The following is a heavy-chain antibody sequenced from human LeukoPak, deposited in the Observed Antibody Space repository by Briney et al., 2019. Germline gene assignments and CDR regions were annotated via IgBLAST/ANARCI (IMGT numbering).Heavy chain of an antibody. CDR2: ISYDGSNK. CDR1: GFTFSSYV. D-gene: IGHD2-2*02. V-gene: IGHV3-30*18. Sequence: GGSLRLSCAASGFTFSSYVMHWVRQAPGKGLEWVAVISYDGSNKYYADSVKGRFTISRDNSKNTLYLQMNSLRAEDTAVYYCAKAAIVVVPAAIPGGNWFDPWGQGTLVTVSS. CDR3: AKAAIVVVPAAIPGGNWFDP. J-gene: IGHJ5*02.